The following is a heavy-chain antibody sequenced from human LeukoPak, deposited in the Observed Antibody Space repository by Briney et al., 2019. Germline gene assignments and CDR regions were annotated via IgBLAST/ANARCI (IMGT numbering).Heavy chain of an antibody. D-gene: IGHD5-24*01. CDR1: GFTFGSYG. V-gene: IGHV3-30*18. CDR2: ISYDGSDK. CDR3: AKSGYNRFDY. Sequence: GGSLRLSCAASGFTFGSYGMHWVRQAPGKGLERVAVISYDGSDKYYSDSVQGRFTISRDNSKNMLYLQMNSLRAEDTAVYYCAKSGYNRFDYWGQGTLVTVSS. J-gene: IGHJ4*02.